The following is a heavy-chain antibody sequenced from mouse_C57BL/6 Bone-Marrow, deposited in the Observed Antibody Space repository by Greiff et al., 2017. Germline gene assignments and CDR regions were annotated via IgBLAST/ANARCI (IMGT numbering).Heavy chain of an antibody. CDR1: GFSLTSYA. CDR2: IWTGGGT. V-gene: IGHV2-9-1*01. Sequence: VKLVESGPGLVAPSQSLSITCTVSGFSLTSYAISWVRQPPGKGLEWLGVIWTGGGTNYNSALKSRLSISKDNSKSQVFLKMNSLQTDDTARYYCARKRVEYLYYAMDYWGQGTSVTVSS. J-gene: IGHJ4*01. D-gene: IGHD5-1*01. CDR3: ARKRVEYLYYAMDY.